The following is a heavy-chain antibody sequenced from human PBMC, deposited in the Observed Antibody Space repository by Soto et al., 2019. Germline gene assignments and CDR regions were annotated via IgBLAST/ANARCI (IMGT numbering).Heavy chain of an antibody. CDR2: IIPIFGTA. V-gene: IGHV1-69*13. CDR1: GGTFSSYA. J-gene: IGHJ4*02. CDR3: ARERAYCGGDCYSSLDY. Sequence: SVKVSCKASGGTFSSYAISWVRQAPGQGLEWMGGIIPIFGTANYAQKFQGRVTITADESTSTAYMELSSLRSEDTAVYYCARERAYCGGDCYSSLDYWGQGTLVTVS. D-gene: IGHD2-21*02.